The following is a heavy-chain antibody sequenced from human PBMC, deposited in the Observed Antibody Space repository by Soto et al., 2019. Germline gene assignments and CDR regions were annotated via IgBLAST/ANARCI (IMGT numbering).Heavy chain of an antibody. V-gene: IGHV4-4*08. J-gene: IGHJ6*04. CDR3: AGGGSIVVATGRLLAV. CDR2: ICNSGST. D-gene: IGHD2-15*01. CDR1: GGSIRSYC. Sequence: QVQLQESGPTLVKPSETLSLTCTVSGGSIRSYCWTWIRQPPGEGLEWIGGICNSGSTNYNPSLNCRLAISIDTQKKKFSLQLRSVAAADTDFYHCAGGGSIVVATGRLLAVLGRGTAVTVSS.